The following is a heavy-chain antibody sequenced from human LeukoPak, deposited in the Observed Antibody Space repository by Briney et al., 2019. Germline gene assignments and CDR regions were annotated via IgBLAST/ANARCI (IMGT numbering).Heavy chain of an antibody. V-gene: IGHV1-46*01. D-gene: IGHD3-16*01. CDR3: ARDKEEVAHYDWFDP. CDR2: FEPISGTK. Sequence: APVKVSCKTSGYPFSSYYMHWVRQAPGQGLEWMGIFEPISGTKRVAEKFQGRVNMTRDTATSTVYMELSRLRPEDTAMYYCARDKEEVAHYDWFDPWGQGTQVTVSS. J-gene: IGHJ5*02. CDR1: GYPFSSYY.